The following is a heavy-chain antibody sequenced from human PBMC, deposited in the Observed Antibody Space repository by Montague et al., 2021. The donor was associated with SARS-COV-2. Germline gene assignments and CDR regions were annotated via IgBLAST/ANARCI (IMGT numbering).Heavy chain of an antibody. J-gene: IGHJ4*02. Sequence: SETLSLTRTLSGDSMNNYYCSWIRQPAGKGLEWIGYINYSGSTHXNPSRRGRVTLSKDTSKNQFSLRLTSVTAADTAMYFCARAPIYRSSWYAYFDYWGQGTLVTVSS. CDR2: INYSGST. CDR1: GDSMNNYY. D-gene: IGHD6-13*01. CDR3: ARAPIYRSSWYAYFDY. V-gene: IGHV4-59*01.